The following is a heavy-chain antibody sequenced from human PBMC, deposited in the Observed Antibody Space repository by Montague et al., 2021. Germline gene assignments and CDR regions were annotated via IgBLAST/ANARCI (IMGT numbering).Heavy chain of an antibody. J-gene: IGHJ5*02. V-gene: IGHV6-1*01. CDR2: TYYRSKWYN. CDR3: ARGWQKRFDP. Sequence: CAISGDSDAINELTWNWNRQSPARRLEWLVRTYYRSKWYNEYAISVKSRITVNPDTSKNQFSLLLNSVTPEDTAVYYCARGWQKRFDPWGQGTLVTVSS. CDR1: GDSDAINELT. D-gene: IGHD5-24*01.